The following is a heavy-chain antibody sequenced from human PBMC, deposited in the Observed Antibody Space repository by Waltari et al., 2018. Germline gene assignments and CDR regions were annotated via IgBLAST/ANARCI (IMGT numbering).Heavy chain of an antibody. D-gene: IGHD1-26*01. V-gene: IGHV3-7*01. Sequence: EVQLVESGGGLVQPGGSLRLSCAASEFIFSGQWMTWVRQAPGKGLEWVANINQGGSEKYYVDSVKGRFSISRDNAKNSLFLKMNSLRAEDTAVYYCARDRVLYGSFPEGFDYWGRGTLVTVSS. CDR3: ARDRVLYGSFPEGFDY. J-gene: IGHJ4*02. CDR2: INQGGSEK. CDR1: EFIFSGQW.